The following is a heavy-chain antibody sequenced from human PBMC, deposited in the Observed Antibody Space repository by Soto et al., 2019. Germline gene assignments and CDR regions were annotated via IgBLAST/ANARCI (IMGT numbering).Heavy chain of an antibody. Sequence: QVQLVQSGAEVKKPGSSVKVSCKASGNTFSSYTISWVRQAPGQGLEWMGRIIPILGTANYAQKFQGRVTITADKSTSTAYMQLSSLTSEATAVYYCARDNGDKTYYFYGMHVWGLGTTVTVSS. D-gene: IGHD4-17*01. CDR3: ARDNGDKTYYFYGMHV. J-gene: IGHJ6*02. CDR2: IIPILGTA. CDR1: GNTFSSYT. V-gene: IGHV1-69*08.